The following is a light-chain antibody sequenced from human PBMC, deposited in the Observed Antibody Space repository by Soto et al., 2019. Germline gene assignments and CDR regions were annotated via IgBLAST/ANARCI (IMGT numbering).Light chain of an antibody. V-gene: IGLV1-44*01. CDR3: ATWDDSLNGCV. CDR1: SSNIGSNA. CDR2: SNN. J-gene: IGLJ3*02. Sequence: QSVLTQPPSASGTPGQRVTISCSGSSSNIGSNAVSWYQQLPGTAPKVLIYSNNQRPSEVPDRFAGSKSGTSASLAISGLQSEDDADYYCATWDDSLNGCVFGRGTKLTVL.